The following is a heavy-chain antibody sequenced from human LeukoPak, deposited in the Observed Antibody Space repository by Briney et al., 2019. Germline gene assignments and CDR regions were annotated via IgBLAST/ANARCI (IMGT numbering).Heavy chain of an antibody. CDR1: GYSTSSGYY. CDR3: VRSSSSIFDY. V-gene: IGHV4-38-2*02. J-gene: IGHJ4*02. CDR2: IYHTGST. D-gene: IGHD6-6*01. Sequence: SETLSLTCTVSGYSTSSGYYWGWIRQPPGKGLEWIVNIYHTGSTYYNPSLKSRVTISVDTSKNQFSLKLSSVTAADTAVYYCVRSSSSIFDYWGQGTLVTVSS.